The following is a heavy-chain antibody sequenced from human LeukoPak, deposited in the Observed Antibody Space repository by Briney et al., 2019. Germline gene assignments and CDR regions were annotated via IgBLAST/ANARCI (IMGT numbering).Heavy chain of an antibody. D-gene: IGHD3-10*01. J-gene: IGHJ6*02. Sequence: PGGSLRLSCAASGFTFSSYAMSWVRQAPGKGLEWVSAISGSGGSTYYADSVKGRFTISRDNSKNTLYLQMNSLRAEDKAVYYCAKDLLMVRGVINYYYYGMDVWGQGTTVTVSS. CDR1: GFTFSSYA. CDR3: AKDLLMVRGVINYYYYGMDV. CDR2: ISGSGGST. V-gene: IGHV3-23*01.